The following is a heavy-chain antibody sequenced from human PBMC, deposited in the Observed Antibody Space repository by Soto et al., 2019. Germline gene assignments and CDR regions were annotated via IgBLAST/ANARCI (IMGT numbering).Heavy chain of an antibody. CDR2: TYYRSKWYN. J-gene: IGHJ6*02. Sequence: QTLSLTCAISGDSVSSNSAAWDLSRQSPSRGLEWLGRTYYRSKWYNDYTVSVKSRITINPDTSKNQFSLQLSSVTPEDTAVYYCTRARSSSWDYFYGMDVWGQGTTVTVSS. CDR1: GDSVSSNSAA. V-gene: IGHV6-1*01. D-gene: IGHD6-13*01. CDR3: TRARSSSWDYFYGMDV.